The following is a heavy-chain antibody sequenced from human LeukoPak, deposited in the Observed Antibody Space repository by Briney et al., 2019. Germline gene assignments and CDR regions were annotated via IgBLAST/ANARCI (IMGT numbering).Heavy chain of an antibody. CDR2: ISAYNGNT. CDR1: GYTFTSYG. V-gene: IGHV1-18*01. D-gene: IGHD3-22*01. J-gene: IGHJ4*02. CDR3: ARTYDSSGYYRSPYYFDY. Sequence: ASVKVSCKASGYTFTSYGISWVRQAPGQGLEWMGWISAYNGNTNYAQKLQGRVTMTTDTSTSTAYMELRSLRSDDTAVYYCARTYDSSGYYRSPYYFDYWGQGTLVTVSS.